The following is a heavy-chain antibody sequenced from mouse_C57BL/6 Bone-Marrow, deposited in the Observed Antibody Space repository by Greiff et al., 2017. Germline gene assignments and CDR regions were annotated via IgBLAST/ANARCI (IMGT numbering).Heavy chain of an antibody. D-gene: IGHD2-4*01. Sequence: EVKLQESGPGLAKPSQTLSLTCSVTGYSITSDYWNWIRKFPGNKLEYMGYISYSGSTYYNPSLKSRISITRDTSKNQYYLQLNSVTTEDTATYYCARSTMITTSGRYFDVWGTGTTVTVSS. CDR2: ISYSGST. CDR1: GYSITSDY. CDR3: ARSTMITTSGRYFDV. J-gene: IGHJ1*03. V-gene: IGHV3-8*01.